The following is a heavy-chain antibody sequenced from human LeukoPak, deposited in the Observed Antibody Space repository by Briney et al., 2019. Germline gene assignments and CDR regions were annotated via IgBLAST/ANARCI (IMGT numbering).Heavy chain of an antibody. CDR3: AKDMDTLVRGVIFN. V-gene: IGHV3-9*01. CDR2: ISWNSGSI. J-gene: IGHJ4*02. CDR1: GFMFDDYA. D-gene: IGHD3-10*01. Sequence: GRSLRLSCAGSGFMFDDYAMHWVRQAPGKGQEWVSGISWNSGSIGYADSVKGRFTISRDNAKNSLYLQMNSLRAEDTALYYCAKDMDTLVRGVIFNWGQGTLVTVSS.